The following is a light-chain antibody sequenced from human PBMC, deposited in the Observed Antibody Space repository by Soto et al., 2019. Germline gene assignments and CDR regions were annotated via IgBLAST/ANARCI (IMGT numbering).Light chain of an antibody. CDR2: DDS. J-gene: IGLJ2*01. CDR3: QVWDSTGDHVV. Sequence: SYELTQPPSVSVAPGQTAKITCGGNNIARKSVHWYQQKPGQAPALVVYDDSVRPSGIPERFSGSNSGNTATLTISRVEAGDEADYYCQVWDSTGDHVVFGGGTQLTVL. CDR1: NIARKS. V-gene: IGLV3-21*02.